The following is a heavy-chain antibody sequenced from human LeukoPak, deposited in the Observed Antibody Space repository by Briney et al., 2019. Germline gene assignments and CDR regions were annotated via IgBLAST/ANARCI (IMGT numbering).Heavy chain of an antibody. Sequence: ASVKVSCKASGYTFTSYDINWVRQATGQGLEWMGWMNPNSGNTGYAQKFQGRVTMTRNTSISTAYMELSSLRSEDTAVYYCARFIVVVPAAQSENYYYYGMDVWGQGTTVTVSS. CDR3: ARFIVVVPAAQSENYYYYGMDV. D-gene: IGHD2-2*01. CDR2: MNPNSGNT. V-gene: IGHV1-8*01. CDR1: GYTFTSYD. J-gene: IGHJ6*02.